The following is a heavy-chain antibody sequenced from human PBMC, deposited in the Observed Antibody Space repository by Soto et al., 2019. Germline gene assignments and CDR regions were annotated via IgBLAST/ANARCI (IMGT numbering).Heavy chain of an antibody. Sequence: QVQLVQSGAEVKKPGASVKVSCKASGYTFTSYAIHWVRQAPGQRLEWMGWINAGNGNTKYSQKFQGRVIITRDTSAGTAYMELTSLRSEDTAVYYCATPIVAFYWGQGTLVTVSS. CDR3: ATPIVAFY. CDR2: INAGNGNT. V-gene: IGHV1-3*01. D-gene: IGHD5-12*01. J-gene: IGHJ4*02. CDR1: GYTFTSYA.